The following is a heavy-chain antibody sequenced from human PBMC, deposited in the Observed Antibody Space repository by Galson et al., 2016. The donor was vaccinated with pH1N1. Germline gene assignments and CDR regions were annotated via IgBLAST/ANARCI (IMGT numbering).Heavy chain of an antibody. CDR1: GDTFTSYA. Sequence: SVKVSCKASGDTFTSYAMHWVRQAPGQRLEWMGWINAGNGIPKYSQRFQGRVTITRDTSASTAYMELSSLRSEDTAVYYCASSYYYDSIGYTDWGQGTLVTVSS. J-gene: IGHJ4*02. CDR2: INAGNGIP. D-gene: IGHD3-22*01. CDR3: ASSYYYDSIGYTD. V-gene: IGHV1-3*01.